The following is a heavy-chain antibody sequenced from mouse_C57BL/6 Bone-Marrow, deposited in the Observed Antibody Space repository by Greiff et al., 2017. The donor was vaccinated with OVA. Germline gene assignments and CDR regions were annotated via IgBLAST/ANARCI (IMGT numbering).Heavy chain of an antibody. CDR1: GYSFTDYN. D-gene: IGHD1-1*01. CDR3: AVFYDSSYRYCDV. Sequence: EVQLQQSGPELVKPGASVKMSCKASGYSFTDYNMNWVKQSNGKSLEWIGVIDPTYGTTSYNQKFKGKATLTVDQSSSTAYMQLNSLTSEDSAVYYCAVFYDSSYRYCDVCGRGTTVTVSS. V-gene: IGHV1-39*01. J-gene: IGHJ1*03. CDR2: IDPTYGTT.